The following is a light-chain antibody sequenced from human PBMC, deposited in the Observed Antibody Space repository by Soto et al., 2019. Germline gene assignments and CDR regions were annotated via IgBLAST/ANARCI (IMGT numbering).Light chain of an antibody. CDR1: QSVSSN. CDR3: QQYNNWPPKQYT. J-gene: IGKJ2*01. Sequence: EIVMTQSPATLSVSPGERATLSCRASQSVSSNLAWYQHKPGQAPRLRIHGASTRATGIPDRFSASGSGTEFSLTISSLQSADFAVYYCQQYNNWPPKQYTFGQGTKLEIK. V-gene: IGKV3-15*01. CDR2: GAS.